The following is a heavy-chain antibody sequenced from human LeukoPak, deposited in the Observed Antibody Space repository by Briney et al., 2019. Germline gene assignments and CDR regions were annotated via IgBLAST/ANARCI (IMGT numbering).Heavy chain of an antibody. J-gene: IGHJ4*02. Sequence: GGSLRLSCAASGFTFSSYATSWVRQAPGKGLEWVSAIGGSGGSTYYADSVTGRFTISRDNSKNTLYLQMNSLRAEDTAVYYCAKAKFSGRYLFDYWGQGTLVTVSS. D-gene: IGHD6-19*01. V-gene: IGHV3-23*01. CDR2: IGGSGGST. CDR3: AKAKFSGRYLFDY. CDR1: GFTFSSYA.